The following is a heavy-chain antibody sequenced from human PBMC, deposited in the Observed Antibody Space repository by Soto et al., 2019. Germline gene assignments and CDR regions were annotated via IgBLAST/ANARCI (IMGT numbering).Heavy chain of an antibody. Sequence: QVQLVQSGAEVKKPGSSVKVSCKASGGTFSSYAISWVRQAPGQGLEWMGGIIPIFGTANYAQKFQGRVTSTADESTSTAYMELSSLRSEDTAVYYCARDPLYDYVWGSYRSDYFDYWGQGTLVTVSS. CDR2: IIPIFGTA. CDR3: ARDPLYDYVWGSYRSDYFDY. D-gene: IGHD3-16*02. J-gene: IGHJ4*02. CDR1: GGTFSSYA. V-gene: IGHV1-69*01.